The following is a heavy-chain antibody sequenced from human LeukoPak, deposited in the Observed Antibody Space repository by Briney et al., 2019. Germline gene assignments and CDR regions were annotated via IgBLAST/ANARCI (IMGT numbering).Heavy chain of an antibody. CDR3: AREGTRSGSQYGAFDI. V-gene: IGHV4-59*01. Sequence: SETLSLTCTASGGSISSYYWSWIRQPPGRGLEWIGYIHYSGSTNYNPSLKSRVTTSVDTSKNQFSLKLSSVTAADTAVYYCAREGTRSGSQYGAFDIWGQGTMVTVSS. CDR1: GGSISSYY. CDR2: IHYSGST. J-gene: IGHJ3*02. D-gene: IGHD1-26*01.